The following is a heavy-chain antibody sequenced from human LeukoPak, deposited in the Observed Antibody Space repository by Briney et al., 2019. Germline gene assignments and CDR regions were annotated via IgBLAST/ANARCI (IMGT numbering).Heavy chain of an antibody. V-gene: IGHV4-4*07. CDR1: GGFISSYY. CDR3: ARGPDNYYYYMDV. CDR2: IYSSGST. J-gene: IGHJ6*03. D-gene: IGHD1-14*01. Sequence: PSETLSLTCTVSGGFISSYYWSWIRQPAGKGLEWIGHIYSSGSTNYNPSLKSRVTMSVDTSKNQFSLKLSSVTAADTAVYYCARGPDNYYYYMDVWGQGTTVTVSS.